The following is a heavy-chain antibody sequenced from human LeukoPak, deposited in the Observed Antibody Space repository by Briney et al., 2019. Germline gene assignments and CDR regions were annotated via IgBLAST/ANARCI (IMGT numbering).Heavy chain of an antibody. D-gene: IGHD1-26*01. J-gene: IGHJ6*02. CDR1: GFTLSTHG. V-gene: IGHV3-30*18. CDR2: IRNDVSHK. Sequence: GESLRLSCAPSGFTLSTHGIHWVRQAAGPGLGGVAVIRNDVSHKDYGTSVQGRVTISRDKSWQTTYLQINSPRPAATARYYCLKDVRTGAYSMQVGGQGTTVT. CDR3: LKDVRTGAYSMQV.